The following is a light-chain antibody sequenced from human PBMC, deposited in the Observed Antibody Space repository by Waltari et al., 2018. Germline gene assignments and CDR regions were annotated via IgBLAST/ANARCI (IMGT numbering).Light chain of an antibody. V-gene: IGKV2-28*01. J-gene: IGKJ4*01. CDR3: MQALQTLLT. CDR2: LGS. Sequence: DIVMTQSPLSLPVTPGEPASISCRSSQSLLHSNGYNYLDWYLQKPGQSPQLLIYLGSNRASGVPYKVSGSGSGTDFTLKIRRVEAEDVGVYYCMQALQTLLTFGGGTKVEIK. CDR1: QSLLHSNGYNY.